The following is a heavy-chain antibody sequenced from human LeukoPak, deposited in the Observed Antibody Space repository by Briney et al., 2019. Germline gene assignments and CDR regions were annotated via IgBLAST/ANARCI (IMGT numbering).Heavy chain of an antibody. CDR2: INWNGGST. V-gene: IGHV3-20*04. CDR1: GFTFSSYS. J-gene: IGHJ4*02. D-gene: IGHD4-17*01. CDR3: ARDYYGDSYFDS. Sequence: PGGSLRLSCAASGFTFSSYSMNWVRQAPGKGLEWVSGINWNGGSTGYADSVKGRFTVSRDNARNSLYLQMNSLRAEDTALYYCARDYYGDSYFDSWGQGTLVTVSS.